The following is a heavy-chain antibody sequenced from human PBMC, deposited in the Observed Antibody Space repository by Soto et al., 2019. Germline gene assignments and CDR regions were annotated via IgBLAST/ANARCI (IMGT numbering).Heavy chain of an antibody. J-gene: IGHJ4*02. CDR1: GGSISSSSYY. Sequence: PSETLSLTCTVSGGSISSSSYYWGWIRQPPGKGLEWIGSIYYSGSTYYNPSLKSRVTISVDTSKNQFSLKLSSVTAADTAVYYCARQNAADTGVHWLTTVISPYYFDYWGQGTLVTVSS. CDR3: ARQNAADTGVHWLTTVISPYYFDY. CDR2: IYYSGST. D-gene: IGHD4-17*01. V-gene: IGHV4-39*01.